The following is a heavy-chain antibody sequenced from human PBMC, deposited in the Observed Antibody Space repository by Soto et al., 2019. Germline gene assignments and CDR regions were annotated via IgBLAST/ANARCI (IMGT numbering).Heavy chain of an antibody. CDR2: ISYDGSNK. V-gene: IGHV3-30*03. CDR1: GFTFSSYG. Sequence: GGSLRLSCAASGFTFSSYGMHWVRQAPGKGLEWVAVISYDGSNKYYADSLKGRFTISRDNAKNSLYLQMNSLRAEDTAVYYCATDYYFDTSAHIGAFDIWGQGTMVTV. J-gene: IGHJ3*02. D-gene: IGHD3-22*01. CDR3: ATDYYFDTSAHIGAFDI.